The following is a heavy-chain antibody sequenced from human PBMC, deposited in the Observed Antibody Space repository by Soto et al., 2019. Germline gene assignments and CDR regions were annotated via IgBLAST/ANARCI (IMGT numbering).Heavy chain of an antibody. CDR1: GFTFSSYS. V-gene: IGHV3-21*01. CDR3: AREQWLGLDY. J-gene: IGHJ4*02. Sequence: EVQLVESGGGLVKPGGSLRLSCAASGFTFSSYSMNWVRQAPGKGLEWVSSISRSSSYIYYVDSVKGRFTISRDNAKNSLYLQMNSLRAEDTAVYYCAREQWLGLDYWGQGTLVTVS. D-gene: IGHD6-19*01. CDR2: ISRSSSYI.